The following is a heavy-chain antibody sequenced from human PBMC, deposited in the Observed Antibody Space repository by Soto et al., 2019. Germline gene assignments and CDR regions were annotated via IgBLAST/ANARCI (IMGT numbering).Heavy chain of an antibody. CDR3: ARGGTQKVGQPYYMDV. CDR2: IYSGGST. V-gene: IGHV3-66*01. CDR1: GFTVSSNY. D-gene: IGHD3-16*01. Sequence: PGGSLRLSCAASGFTVSSNYMSWVRQAPGKGLEWVSVIYSGGSTYYADSVKGRFTISRDNSKNTLYLQMNSLRAEDTAVYYCARGGTQKVGQPYYMDVWGKGTTVTVSS. J-gene: IGHJ6*03.